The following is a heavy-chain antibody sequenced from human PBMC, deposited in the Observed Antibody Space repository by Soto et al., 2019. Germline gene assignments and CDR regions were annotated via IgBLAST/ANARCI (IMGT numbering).Heavy chain of an antibody. CDR3: ARDLDHAVLRFLEWRGWFDP. CDR1: GDSVSSNSAA. D-gene: IGHD3-3*01. V-gene: IGHV6-1*01. Sequence: PSPTLSLTCAISGDSVSSNSAAWNWIRQSPSRGLEWLGRTYYRSKWYNDYAVSVKSRITINPDTSKNQFSLQLNSVTPEDTAVYYCARDLDHAVLRFLEWRGWFDPWGQGTMVTVSS. J-gene: IGHJ5*02. CDR2: TYYRSKWYN.